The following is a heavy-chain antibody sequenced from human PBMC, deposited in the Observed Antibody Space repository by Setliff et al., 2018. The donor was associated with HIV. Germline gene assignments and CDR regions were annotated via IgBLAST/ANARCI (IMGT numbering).Heavy chain of an antibody. CDR1: GGSISSSSYY. Sequence: SETLSLTCTVSGGSISSSSYYWGWIRQPPGKGLEWIGSIYYSGSTYYNPSLKSRVTTSVDTSKNQFSLKLSSVTAADTAIYYCARRIYGNNPYFDYWSQGTLVTVSS. J-gene: IGHJ4*02. CDR2: IYYSGST. V-gene: IGHV4-39*01. CDR3: ARRIYGNNPYFDY. D-gene: IGHD4-17*01.